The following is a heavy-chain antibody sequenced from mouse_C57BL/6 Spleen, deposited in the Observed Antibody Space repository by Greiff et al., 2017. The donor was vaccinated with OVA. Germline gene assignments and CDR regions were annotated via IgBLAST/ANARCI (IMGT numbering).Heavy chain of an antibody. J-gene: IGHJ4*01. CDR2: ISDGGSYT. Sequence: EVQVVESGGGLVKPGGSLKLSCAASGFTFSSYAMSWVRQTPEKRLEWVATISDGGSYTYYPDNVKGRFTISRDNAKNNLYLQMSHLKSEDTAMYYCAREWLLRAMDYWGQGTSVTVSS. CDR1: GFTFSSYA. CDR3: AREWLLRAMDY. D-gene: IGHD2-3*01. V-gene: IGHV5-4*01.